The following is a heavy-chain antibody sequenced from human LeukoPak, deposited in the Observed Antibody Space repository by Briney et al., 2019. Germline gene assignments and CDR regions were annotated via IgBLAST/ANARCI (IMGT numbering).Heavy chain of an antibody. CDR3: AAMVRGDNFDY. J-gene: IGHJ4*02. CDR2: IYHSGKT. CDR1: GGSISSYY. Sequence: PSETLSLTCTVSGGSISSYYWGWIRQPPGKGLEWIGSIYHSGKTYYNPSLKSRVTISVDMSKNQFSLKLNSVTAADTAVYYCAAMVRGDNFDYWGQGTLVTVSS. V-gene: IGHV4-38-2*02. D-gene: IGHD3-10*01.